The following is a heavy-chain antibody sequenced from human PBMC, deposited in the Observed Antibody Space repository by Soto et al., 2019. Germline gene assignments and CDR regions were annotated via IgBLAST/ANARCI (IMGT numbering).Heavy chain of an antibody. Sequence: ASVKVSCKASGYTFTSYGISWVRQAPGQGLEWMGWISAYNGNTNYAQKLQGRVTMTTDTSTSTAYMELRSLRSDDTAVYYCARDRPYYYGSGSSDYWGQGTLVTVSS. V-gene: IGHV1-18*01. CDR2: ISAYNGNT. CDR1: GYTFTSYG. CDR3: ARDRPYYYGSGSSDY. J-gene: IGHJ4*02. D-gene: IGHD3-10*01.